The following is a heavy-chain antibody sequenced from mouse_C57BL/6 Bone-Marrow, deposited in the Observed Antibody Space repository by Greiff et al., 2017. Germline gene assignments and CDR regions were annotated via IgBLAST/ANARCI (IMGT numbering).Heavy chain of an antibody. CDR2: ISTYYGDA. CDR1: GYTFTDYA. J-gene: IGHJ2*01. V-gene: IGHV1-67*01. Sequence: QVQLQQSGPELVRPGVSVKISCKGSGYTFTDYAMHWVKQSHAKSLEWIGVISTYYGDASYNQKFKDKATMTADKSSSTAYMELARLTSEDSAVYYCARNTAVPMWYFDYWGQGTTLTVSS. CDR3: ARNTAVPMWYFDY.